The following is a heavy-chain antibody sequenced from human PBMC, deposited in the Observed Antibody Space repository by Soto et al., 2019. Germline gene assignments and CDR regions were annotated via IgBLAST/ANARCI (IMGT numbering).Heavy chain of an antibody. J-gene: IGHJ4*02. Sequence: GGSLRLSCEGSGFTFSTYAMCWIRQAPGKGPEWVSAISGSGGNTYYADSVKGRFTISRDNSRNTLYLQMDSLRAEDTAIYYCAKDHRYSTSCNCYPRVGYWGQGTLVTVSS. CDR1: GFTFSTYA. V-gene: IGHV3-23*01. D-gene: IGHD2-2*01. CDR2: ISGSGGNT. CDR3: AKDHRYSTSCNCYPRVGY.